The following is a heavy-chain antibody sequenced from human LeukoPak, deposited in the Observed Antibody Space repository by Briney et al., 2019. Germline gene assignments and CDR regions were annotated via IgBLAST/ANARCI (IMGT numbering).Heavy chain of an antibody. CDR1: GGSISSGGYY. D-gene: IGHD6-13*01. Sequence: PSETLSLTCTVSGGSISSGGYYWSWIRQHPGKGLEWIGYIYYSGSTYYNPSLKSRVTISVDTSKNQFSLKLSSVTAADTAVYYCASLSSSWGYYYYYYYMDVWGKGTTVTVSS. V-gene: IGHV4-30-4*08. J-gene: IGHJ6*03. CDR3: ASLSSSWGYYYYYYYMDV. CDR2: IYYSGST.